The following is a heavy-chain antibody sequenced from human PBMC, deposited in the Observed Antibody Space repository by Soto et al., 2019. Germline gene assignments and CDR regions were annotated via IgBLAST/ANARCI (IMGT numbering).Heavy chain of an antibody. Sequence: ASVKVSCKASGYTFTSYGISWVRQAPGQGLEWMGWISAYNDNTNYAQKLQGRVTMTTDTSTSTAYMELRSLRSDDTAVYYCARDSSSVFYYGMDVWGQGTTVTVSS. J-gene: IGHJ6*02. CDR3: ARDSSSVFYYGMDV. D-gene: IGHD6-6*01. CDR1: GYTFTSYG. CDR2: ISAYNDNT. V-gene: IGHV1-18*01.